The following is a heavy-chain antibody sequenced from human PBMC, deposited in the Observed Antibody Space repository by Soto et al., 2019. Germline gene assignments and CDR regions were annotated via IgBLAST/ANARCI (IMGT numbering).Heavy chain of an antibody. J-gene: IGHJ4*02. V-gene: IGHV2-5*01. D-gene: IGHD1-26*01. CDR1: GFSLSTSGAG. Sequence: QITLKESGPTLVKPTQTLTVTCTFSGFSLSTSGAGVGGIRQSPGKAPEWLALISWKDEKRYNPGLKSRLTITKDTSKNPVVLTMTDLDPVDTATYFCAHRYGGNYYRWYFDSWGQGTLVTVSS. CDR2: ISWKDEK. CDR3: AHRYGGNYYRWYFDS.